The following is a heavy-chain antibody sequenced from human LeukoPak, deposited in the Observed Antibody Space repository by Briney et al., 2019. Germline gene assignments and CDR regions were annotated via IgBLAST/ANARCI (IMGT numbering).Heavy chain of an antibody. Sequence: GASVKVSCKASGYTFTSCGISWVRQAPGQGLEWMGWISAYNGNTNYAQELQGRVTMTTDTSTSTAYMELRSLRSDDTAVYYCAREGGYSYGDAGFDYWGQGTLVTVSS. D-gene: IGHD5-18*01. V-gene: IGHV1-18*01. CDR1: GYTFTSCG. CDR2: ISAYNGNT. CDR3: AREGGYSYGDAGFDY. J-gene: IGHJ4*02.